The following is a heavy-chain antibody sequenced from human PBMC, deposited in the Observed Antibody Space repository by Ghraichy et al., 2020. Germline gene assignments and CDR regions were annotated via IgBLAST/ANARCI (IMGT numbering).Heavy chain of an antibody. CDR3: ARDRSATSCYELDP. D-gene: IGHD2-2*01. J-gene: IGHJ5*02. Sequence: GGSLRLSCAASGFTFSDFYMSWIRQAPGKGLEWVSYISRSGDTTYYAESVKGRFTISRDNAKNSLYLQMNGLRAEDTAVYYCARDRSATSCYELDPWGQGTLVTVSS. V-gene: IGHV3-11*01. CDR2: ISRSGDTT. CDR1: GFTFSDFY.